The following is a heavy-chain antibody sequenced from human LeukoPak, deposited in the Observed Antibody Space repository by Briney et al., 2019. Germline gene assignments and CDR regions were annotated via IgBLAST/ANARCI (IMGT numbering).Heavy chain of an antibody. J-gene: IGHJ6*03. V-gene: IGHV1-69*05. CDR1: GGTFSSYA. Sequence: ASVKVSCKASGGTFSSYAISWVRQAPGQGLEWMGGIIPIFGTANYAQKFQGRVTITTDESTSTAYMELSSLRSEDTAVYYCARDAYDFWSGSDSSSYMDVWGKGTTVTVSS. CDR2: IIPIFGTA. D-gene: IGHD3-3*01. CDR3: ARDAYDFWSGSDSSSYMDV.